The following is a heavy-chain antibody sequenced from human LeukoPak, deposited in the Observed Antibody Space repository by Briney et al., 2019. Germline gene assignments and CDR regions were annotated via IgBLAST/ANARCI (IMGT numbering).Heavy chain of an antibody. D-gene: IGHD1-1*01. Sequence: PGGSLRLSCAASGFTFGIYAMTWVRQTPGKGLEWVSGISGRGSSTYYADSVKGRLTISRDNSKNTLYLQMNTLRAEDTAVYYCAKALNWNPDYYHYGLDVWGQGTTVTVPS. CDR2: ISGRGSST. V-gene: IGHV3-23*01. CDR1: GFTFGIYA. J-gene: IGHJ6*02. CDR3: AKALNWNPDYYHYGLDV.